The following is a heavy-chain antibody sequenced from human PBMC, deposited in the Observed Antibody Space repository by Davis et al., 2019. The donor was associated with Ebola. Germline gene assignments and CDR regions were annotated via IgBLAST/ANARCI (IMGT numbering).Heavy chain of an antibody. CDR3: ARSPGGYVMELLVYYYYGMDV. D-gene: IGHD1-26*01. CDR1: GFTFSSYS. Sequence: GESLKISCAASGFTFSSYSMNWVRQAPGKGLEWVSSISSSSSYIYYADSVKGRFTISRDNAKNSLYLQMNSLRDEDTAVYYCARSPGGYVMELLVYYYYGMDVWGKGTTVTVSS. J-gene: IGHJ6*04. CDR2: ISSSSSYI. V-gene: IGHV3-21*01.